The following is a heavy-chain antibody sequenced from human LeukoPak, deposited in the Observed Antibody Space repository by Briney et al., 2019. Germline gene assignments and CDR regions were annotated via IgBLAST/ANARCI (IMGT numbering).Heavy chain of an antibody. Sequence: GGSLRLSCAASGFTFSSYGMHWVRQAPGKGLEWVAFIRYDGSNKYYADSVKGRFTISRDNAKNSLYLQMNSLRAEDTAVYHCARESSSWRYFDYWGQGTLVTVSS. CDR2: IRYDGSNK. D-gene: IGHD6-13*01. CDR1: GFTFSSYG. V-gene: IGHV3-30*02. J-gene: IGHJ4*02. CDR3: ARESSSWRYFDY.